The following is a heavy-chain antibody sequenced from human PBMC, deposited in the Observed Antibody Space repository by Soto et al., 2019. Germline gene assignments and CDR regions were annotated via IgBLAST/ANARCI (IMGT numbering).Heavy chain of an antibody. Sequence: QVQLVESGGGVVQPGRSLRLSCAASGFTFSSYGMHWVRQAPGKGLEWVAVISYDGSNKYYADSVKGRFTISRDNSKNTLYLTMNSLRAEDTAVYYCAKGKAPRDYYDFWSGSNLKDYGMDVWGQGTTVTVSS. CDR2: ISYDGSNK. J-gene: IGHJ6*02. CDR3: AKGKAPRDYYDFWSGSNLKDYGMDV. V-gene: IGHV3-30*18. D-gene: IGHD3-3*01. CDR1: GFTFSSYG.